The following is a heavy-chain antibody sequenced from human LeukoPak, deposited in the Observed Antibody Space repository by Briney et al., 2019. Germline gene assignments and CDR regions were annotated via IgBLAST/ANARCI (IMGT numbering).Heavy chain of an antibody. CDR2: INPNSGGT. CDR3: TRGSYYDSSGYSGVRLDY. CDR1: GYTITDYY. V-gene: IGHV1-2*02. D-gene: IGHD3-22*01. J-gene: IGHJ4*02. Sequence: ASVKVSCKASGYTITDYYIHWVRQAPGQGLEWMGWINPNSGGTNYAQKFQGRVTMTSDTSISTAYMELSRLRSDDTALYYCTRGSYYDSSGYSGVRLDYWGQGTPVTVPS.